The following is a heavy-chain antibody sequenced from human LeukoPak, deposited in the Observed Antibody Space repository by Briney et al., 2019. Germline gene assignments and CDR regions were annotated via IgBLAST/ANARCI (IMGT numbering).Heavy chain of an antibody. V-gene: IGHV1-18*04. Sequence: ASVTVSCKASGYTFTSYGISWVRQAPGQGLEWMGWISAYNGNTNYAQKLQGRVTMTTDTSTSTAYMELRSLRSDDTAVYYCARDYYGSGSYPKDPYYYYGMDVWGKGTTVTVSS. CDR1: GYTFTSYG. CDR3: ARDYYGSGSYPKDPYYYYGMDV. J-gene: IGHJ6*04. CDR2: ISAYNGNT. D-gene: IGHD3-10*01.